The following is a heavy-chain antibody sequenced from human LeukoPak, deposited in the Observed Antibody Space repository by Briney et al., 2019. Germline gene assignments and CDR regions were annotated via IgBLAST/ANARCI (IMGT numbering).Heavy chain of an antibody. D-gene: IGHD2-15*01. J-gene: IGHJ6*02. CDR3: AKGDCLGTNAYMVADRPYYCYGMDV. CDR1: GDSISSYY. CDR2: IHPSGST. V-gene: IGHV4-4*07. Sequence: PSETLSLTCTVSGDSISSYYWSWVRQPAGKGLEWIGRIHPSGSTNYNPSLKSRVTISLDTSKNQFSLKLTSVTAADTAVYYCAKGDCLGTNAYMVADRPYYCYGMDVWGQGTTVTVSS.